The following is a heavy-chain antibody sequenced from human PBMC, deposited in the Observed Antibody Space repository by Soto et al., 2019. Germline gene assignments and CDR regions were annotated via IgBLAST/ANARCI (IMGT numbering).Heavy chain of an antibody. D-gene: IGHD5-18*01. CDR2: ISPTFGTT. CDR3: AGASDSTWYNWLDP. CDR1: GGNFSSNG. Sequence: QVQLVQSGAEVKKPGSSVKVSCKAPGGNFSSNGIRWVRQAPGQGLELMGGISPTFGTTNYAHKFRGRVTITADESTGTAYMELSSLRSDDTAVYYCAGASDSTWYNWLDPWGQGTLVTVSS. J-gene: IGHJ5*02. V-gene: IGHV1-69*01.